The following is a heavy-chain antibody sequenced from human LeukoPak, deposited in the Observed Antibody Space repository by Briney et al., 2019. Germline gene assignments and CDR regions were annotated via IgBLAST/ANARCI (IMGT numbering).Heavy chain of an antibody. CDR2: LFHSGTT. J-gene: IGHJ1*01. D-gene: IGHD6-13*01. CDR1: VYSISSGYY. CDR3: GVAAAGTLMNFQH. V-gene: IGHV4-38-2*02. Sequence: PSETLSLTCTVSVYSISSGYYWGWIRQPPGKGLEWIGSLFHSGTTYYNPSLKSRVTMSVDTSKNQFSLKLSSVTAADTAVYYCGVAAAGTLMNFQHWGQGTLVTVSS.